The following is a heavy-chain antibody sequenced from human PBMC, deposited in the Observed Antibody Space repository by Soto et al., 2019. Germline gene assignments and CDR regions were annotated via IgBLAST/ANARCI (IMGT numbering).Heavy chain of an antibody. CDR1: GFTVSSNY. Sequence: PGGSLRLSCAASGFTVSSNYMSWVRQAPGKGLEWISIIYSAGNTYYADSVKGRFTISRDNSKNTLYLQMNSLRAADTAVYYCARGGPNWDYYFYGMDVWGQGTTVTVSS. V-gene: IGHV3-66*01. CDR3: ARGGPNWDYYFYGMDV. J-gene: IGHJ6*02. D-gene: IGHD3-16*01. CDR2: IYSAGNT.